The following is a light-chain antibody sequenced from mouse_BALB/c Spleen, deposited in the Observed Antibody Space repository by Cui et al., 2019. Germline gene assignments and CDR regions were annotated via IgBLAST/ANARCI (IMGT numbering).Light chain of an antibody. CDR1: SSVSY. CDR3: HQWSSYPWT. J-gene: IGKJ1*01. Sequence: QIVLTQSTAIMSASLGEEITLTCSASSSVSYMHWYQQKSGTSPKLLIYSTSNLTSGGPSRFSGSGSGTFYSLTISSVEAEDAADYYCHQWSSYPWTFGGGTKLEIK. CDR2: STS. V-gene: IGKV4-80*01.